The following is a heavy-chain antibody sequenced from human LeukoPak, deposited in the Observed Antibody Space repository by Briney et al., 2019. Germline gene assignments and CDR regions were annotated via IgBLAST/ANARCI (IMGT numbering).Heavy chain of an antibody. J-gene: IGHJ6*02. D-gene: IGHD2-8*01. CDR2: IYYSGST. CDR1: GGSISSYY. Sequence: SETLSLTCTVSGGSISSYYWSWIRQPPGKGLEWIGYIYYSGSTNYNPSLKSRVTISVDTSKNQFSLKLSSVTAADTAVYYCARDAYTNGVWAPHYGMDVWGQGTTVTVSS. CDR3: ARDAYTNGVWAPHYGMDV. V-gene: IGHV4-59*01.